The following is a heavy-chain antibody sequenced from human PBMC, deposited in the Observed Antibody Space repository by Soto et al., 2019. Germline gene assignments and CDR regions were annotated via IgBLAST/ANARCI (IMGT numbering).Heavy chain of an antibody. CDR1: GFTFSSYG. CDR3: AKDGFRYCSSTSCYNFDY. Sequence: QVQLVESGGGVVQPGRSLRLSCAASGFTFSSYGMHWVRQAPGKGLEWVAVISYDGSNKYYADSVKGRFTISRDNSKNPLYLQMNSLRAEDTAVYYCAKDGFRYCSSTSCYNFDYWGQGTLVTVSS. CDR2: ISYDGSNK. V-gene: IGHV3-30*18. J-gene: IGHJ4*02. D-gene: IGHD2-2*01.